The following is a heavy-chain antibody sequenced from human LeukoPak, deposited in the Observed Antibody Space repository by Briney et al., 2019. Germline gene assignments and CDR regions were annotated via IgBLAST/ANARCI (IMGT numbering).Heavy chain of an antibody. V-gene: IGHV3-23*01. J-gene: IGHJ4*02. Sequence: GGSLRLSCAASGLTFSSYAMIWVRQAPGKGLEWVSAISGSGGSTYYADSVKGRFTISRDNSKNTLYLQMNSLRAEDTGVYYCAKEWKDRSGYYYYFDYWGQGTLGTVSS. CDR3: AKEWKDRSGYYYYFDY. CDR1: GLTFSSYA. D-gene: IGHD3-22*01. CDR2: ISGSGGST.